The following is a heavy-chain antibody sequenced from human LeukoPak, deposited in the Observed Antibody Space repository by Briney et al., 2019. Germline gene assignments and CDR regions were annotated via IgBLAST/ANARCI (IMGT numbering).Heavy chain of an antibody. V-gene: IGHV1-69*01. J-gene: IGHJ6*03. D-gene: IGHD5-24*01. CDR1: GGTFSSYA. Sequence: SVKVSCKASGGTFSSYAISWVRQAPGQGLEWMGGIIPIFGTANYAQKFQGRVTITADESTSTAYMELSSLRSEDTAVYYCARCRDGYNWESYYYYYMDVWGKGTTVTVSS. CDR3: ARCRDGYNWESYYYYYMDV. CDR2: IIPIFGTA.